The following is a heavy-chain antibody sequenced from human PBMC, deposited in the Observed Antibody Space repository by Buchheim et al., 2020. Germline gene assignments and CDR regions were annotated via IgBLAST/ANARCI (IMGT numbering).Heavy chain of an antibody. CDR2: IGSSSSPI. J-gene: IGHJ4*02. Sequence: EVQLVESGGGLVQPGGSLRLSCAGSGFNFSTYHMNWVRQAPGKGLEWVSYIGSSSSPIYYADSVKGRFTISRDNVKKQLYLQMNSLRDEDTAVYYCARDQLRFLEWLSSGYYFDYWGQGTL. CDR3: ARDQLRFLEWLSSGYYFDY. D-gene: IGHD3-3*01. CDR1: GFNFSTYH. V-gene: IGHV3-48*02.